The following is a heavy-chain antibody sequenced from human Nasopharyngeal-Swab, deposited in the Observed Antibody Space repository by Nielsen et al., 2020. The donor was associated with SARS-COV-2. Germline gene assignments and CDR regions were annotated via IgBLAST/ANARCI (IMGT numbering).Heavy chain of an antibody. CDR1: GGSISSYY. V-gene: IGHV4-4*07. D-gene: IGHD3-10*01. J-gene: IGHJ5*02. CDR3: ARDRFTMVRGAFDP. Sequence: SETLSLTCTVSGGSISSYYWSWIRQPAGKGLEWIGRIYTSGSTNYNPSLKSRVTMSVDTSKNQFSLKLSSVTAADTAVYYCARDRFTMVRGAFDPWGQGTLVTVSS. CDR2: IYTSGST.